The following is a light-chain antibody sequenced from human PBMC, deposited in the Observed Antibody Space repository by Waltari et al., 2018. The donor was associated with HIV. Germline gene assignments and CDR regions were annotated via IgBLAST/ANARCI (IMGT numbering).Light chain of an antibody. CDR1: SSDVGRYNL. J-gene: IGLJ2*01. V-gene: IGLV2-23*01. Sequence: QSALTQPASVSGSPGQSIPISFTGTSSDVGRYNLVPWYQQHPGKAPKLMIYEGSKRPSGVSNRFSGSKSGNTASLTISGLQAEDEADYYCCSYAGSSTLEVFGGGTKLTVL. CDR2: EGS. CDR3: CSYAGSSTLEV.